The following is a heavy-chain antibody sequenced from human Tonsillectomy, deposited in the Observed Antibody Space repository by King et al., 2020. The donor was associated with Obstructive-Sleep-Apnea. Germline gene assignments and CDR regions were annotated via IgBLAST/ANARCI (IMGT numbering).Heavy chain of an antibody. CDR2: IRYDESKE. CDR1: GFTFSDYG. J-gene: IGHJ4*02. D-gene: IGHD3-9*01. Sequence: VQLVESGGGVVQPGGSLRLSCAASGFTFSDYGMHWVRQAPGTGLEWVAFIRYDESKEYYSYSVKGRLTISKDKSNNTLYLQMNSLRAEDTAVYYCAKEPFDILTGYYEVNYFDYWGQGTLVIVSS. CDR3: AKEPFDILTGYYEVNYFDY. V-gene: IGHV3-30*02.